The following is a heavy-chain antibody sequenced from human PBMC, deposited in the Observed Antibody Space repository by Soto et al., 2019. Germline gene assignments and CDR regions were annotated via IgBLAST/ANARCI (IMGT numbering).Heavy chain of an antibody. CDR2: ISATGSRT. J-gene: IGHJ4*02. Sequence: EVRLLDSGGGLVQPGGSLRLSCAASGFSFSTYAMSWVRQAPGKGLEWVSSISATGSRTFYADSVEGRFTISRDNSKKTVYLQMSSLRPEDSAVYYCAKEMAAFDHWGQGTVVTVSS. V-gene: IGHV3-23*01. CDR1: GFSFSTYA. D-gene: IGHD6-19*01. CDR3: AKEMAAFDH.